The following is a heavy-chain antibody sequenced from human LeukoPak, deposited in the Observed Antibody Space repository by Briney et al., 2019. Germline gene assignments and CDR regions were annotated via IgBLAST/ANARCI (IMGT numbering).Heavy chain of an antibody. Sequence: GGTLRLSCAASGFTFSSYDMSWVRQAPGKGLEWVSSISGSGGSTYYADSVKGRFTISRDNSKNTLYLQMNSLRAEDTAVYYCAKGAGTGTNYYYYYMDVWGKGTTVTVSS. D-gene: IGHD6-13*01. J-gene: IGHJ6*03. CDR2: ISGSGGST. CDR3: AKGAGTGTNYYYYYMDV. CDR1: GFTFSSYD. V-gene: IGHV3-23*01.